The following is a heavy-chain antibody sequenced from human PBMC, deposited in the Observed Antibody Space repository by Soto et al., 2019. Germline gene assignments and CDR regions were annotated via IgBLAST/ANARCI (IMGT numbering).Heavy chain of an antibody. CDR2: IYPGDSDT. CDR3: ARLITGSYRFYYYYGMDV. CDR1: GYSFTSYW. J-gene: IGHJ6*02. V-gene: IGHV5-51*01. Sequence: GESLKISCKGSGYSFTSYWIGWVRQMPGKGLEWMGIIYPGDSDTRYSPSFQGQVTISADKSISTAYLQWSSLKASDTAMYYCARLITGSYRFYYYYGMDVWGQGTTVTVSS. D-gene: IGHD3-16*02.